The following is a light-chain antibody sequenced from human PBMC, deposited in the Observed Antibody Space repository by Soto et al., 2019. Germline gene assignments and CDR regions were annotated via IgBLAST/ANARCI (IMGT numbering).Light chain of an antibody. CDR3: QQYNDWPPYT. Sequence: EIVMTQSPATLSVSPGESATLSCRASQSVSSNLAWYQQKPGQAPRLLIYGASTRATGIPARFSGSGSGTECTLTISSLQSEDFAVYYCQQYNDWPPYTFGQGTKLESK. CDR2: GAS. V-gene: IGKV3-15*01. CDR1: QSVSSN. J-gene: IGKJ2*01.